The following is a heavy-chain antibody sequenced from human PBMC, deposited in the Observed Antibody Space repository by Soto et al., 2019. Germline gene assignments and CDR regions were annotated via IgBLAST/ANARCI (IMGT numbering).Heavy chain of an antibody. CDR1: GGSISSYY. CDR2: IYYSGST. Sequence: PSETLSLTCTVSGGSISSYYRSWIRQPPGKGLEWIGYIYYSGSTNYNPSLKSRVTISVDTSKNQFSLKLSSVTAADTAVYYCARHYCSSTSCAGLYFDYWGQGTLVTVSS. V-gene: IGHV4-59*01. D-gene: IGHD2-2*01. J-gene: IGHJ4*02. CDR3: ARHYCSSTSCAGLYFDY.